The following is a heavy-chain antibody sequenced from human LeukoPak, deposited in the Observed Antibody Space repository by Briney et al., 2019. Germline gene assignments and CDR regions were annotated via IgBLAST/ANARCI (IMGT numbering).Heavy chain of an antibody. Sequence: SETLSLTCTVSGGSISSYHWSWIRQPAGKGLEWIGRIYTSGSTNYNPSLKSRVTMSVDTSKNQFSLKLSSVTAADTAVYYCARGVGGPYDSSGYENSNWFDPWGQGTLVTVSS. J-gene: IGHJ5*02. CDR3: ARGVGGPYDSSGYENSNWFDP. V-gene: IGHV4-4*07. CDR1: GGSISSYH. CDR2: IYTSGST. D-gene: IGHD3-22*01.